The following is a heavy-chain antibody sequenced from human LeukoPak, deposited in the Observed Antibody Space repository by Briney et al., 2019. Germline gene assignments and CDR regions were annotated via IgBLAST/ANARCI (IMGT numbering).Heavy chain of an antibody. CDR3: AKRGRECSHASFFD. V-gene: IGHV3-23*01. CDR2: ISGSGEVT. Sequence: SGGSLRLSCAGSGFTFSNYAFSWVRQAPGKGLEWVSGISGSGEVTYYVDSVKGRFTISRDNSKDTLYLQMNSLRAEDTAIFYCAKRGRECSHASFFDWGQGTLVTVSS. CDR1: GFTFSNYA. J-gene: IGHJ4*02. D-gene: IGHD2-15*01.